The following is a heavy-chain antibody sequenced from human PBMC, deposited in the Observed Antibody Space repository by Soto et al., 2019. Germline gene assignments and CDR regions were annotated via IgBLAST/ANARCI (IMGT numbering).Heavy chain of an antibody. CDR2: IWYDGSNK. Sequence: QVQLVESGGGVVQPGRSLRLSCAASGFTFSSYGMHWVRQAPGKGLEWVAVIWYDGSNKYYADCVKGRFTISRDNSKNTLYLQMNSLRAEDSAVYYCARDPSIAVAPYFDYWGQGTLVTVSS. D-gene: IGHD6-19*01. CDR3: ARDPSIAVAPYFDY. V-gene: IGHV3-33*01. J-gene: IGHJ4*02. CDR1: GFTFSSYG.